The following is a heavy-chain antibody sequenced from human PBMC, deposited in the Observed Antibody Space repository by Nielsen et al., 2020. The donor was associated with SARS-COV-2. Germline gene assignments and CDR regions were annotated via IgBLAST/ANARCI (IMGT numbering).Heavy chain of an antibody. CDR2: ISYDGSNK. V-gene: IGHV3-30-3*01. D-gene: IGHD6-13*01. Sequence: GGSLRLSCAASGFTFSSYAMHWVRQAPGKGLEWVAVISYDGSNKYYADSVKGRFTISRDNSKNTLYLQMNSLRAEDTAVYYCARDPAAAGGGWFDPWGQGTLVTVSS. J-gene: IGHJ5*02. CDR1: GFTFSSYA. CDR3: ARDPAAAGGGWFDP.